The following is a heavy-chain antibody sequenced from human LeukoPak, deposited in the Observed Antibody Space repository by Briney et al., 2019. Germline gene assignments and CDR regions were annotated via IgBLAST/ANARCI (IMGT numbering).Heavy chain of an antibody. J-gene: IGHJ5*02. V-gene: IGHV3-7*01. CDR3: ARSLGYCSSTSCYPTGWFDP. D-gene: IGHD2-2*01. CDR1: GFTFSTYW. CDR2: IKQDGSEK. Sequence: GGSLRLSCAAPGFTFSTYWMHWVRQAPGKGLEWVANIKQDGSEKYYVDSVKGRFTISRDNAKNSLYLQMNSLRAEDTAVYYCARSLGYCSSTSCYPTGWFDPWGQGTLVTVSS.